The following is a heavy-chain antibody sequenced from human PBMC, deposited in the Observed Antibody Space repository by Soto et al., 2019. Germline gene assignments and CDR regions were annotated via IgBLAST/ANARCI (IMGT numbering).Heavy chain of an antibody. D-gene: IGHD6-13*01. CDR2: IKQDGSEK. CDR1: GFTFSSYG. CDR3: AIIASAGRGWDV. Sequence: EVQLVESGGGLVQPGGSLSLSCAASGFTFSSYGMSWVRQAPVKGLEWVGNIKQDGSEKNYVDFVKGRFTISRDNAKNALYLQINILRAEDTAVYYCAIIASAGRGWDVWGQGTTVFVSS. V-gene: IGHV3-7*01. J-gene: IGHJ6*01.